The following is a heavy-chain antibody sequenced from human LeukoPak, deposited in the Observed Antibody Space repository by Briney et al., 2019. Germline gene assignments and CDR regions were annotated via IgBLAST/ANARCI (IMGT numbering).Heavy chain of an antibody. CDR3: ARSGLFQKWTDVDAFDV. D-gene: IGHD3-3*01. J-gene: IGHJ3*01. CDR2: ISSSSSYI. V-gene: IGHV3-21*01. Sequence: GGSLRLSCAASGFTFSSYSMTWVRQAPGKGLEWVSSISSSSSYIYYADSVKGRFTISRDNAKNSLYLQMNSLRAEDTAVYFCARSGLFQKWTDVDAFDVWGQGTRVTVSS. CDR1: GFTFSSYS.